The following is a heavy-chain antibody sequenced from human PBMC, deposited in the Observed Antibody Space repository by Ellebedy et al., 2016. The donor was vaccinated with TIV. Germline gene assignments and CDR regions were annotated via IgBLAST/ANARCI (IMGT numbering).Heavy chain of an antibody. V-gene: IGHV3-20*04. J-gene: IGHJ4*02. CDR2: INWNGGST. CDR1: GFTFDDYG. CDR3: ARDPVRGVAPYDY. Sequence: GESLKISCAASGFTFDDYGMSWVRQAPGKGLEWVSGINWNGGSTGYADSVKGRFTISRDNAKNSLYLQMNSLRAEDTALYYCARDPVRGVAPYDYWGQGTLVTVSS. D-gene: IGHD3-10*01.